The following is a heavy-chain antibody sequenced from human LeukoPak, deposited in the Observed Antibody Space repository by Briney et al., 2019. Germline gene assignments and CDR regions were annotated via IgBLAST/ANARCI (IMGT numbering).Heavy chain of an antibody. CDR3: ARVRNYYDSSGYYYVLIDY. CDR1: GFTFSSYS. CDR2: ISSSSSTI. V-gene: IGHV3-48*01. J-gene: IGHJ4*02. Sequence: GGSLRLSCAASGFTFSSYSMNWVRQAPGKGPEWVSYISSSSSTIYYADSVKGRFTISRDNAKNSLYLQMNSLRAEDTAVYYCARVRNYYDSSGYYYVLIDYWGQGTLVTVSS. D-gene: IGHD3-22*01.